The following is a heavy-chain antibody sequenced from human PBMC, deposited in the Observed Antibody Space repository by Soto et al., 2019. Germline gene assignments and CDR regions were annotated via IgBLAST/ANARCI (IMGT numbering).Heavy chain of an antibody. D-gene: IGHD3-22*01. V-gene: IGHV3-33*01. CDR1: GFTFSSYG. CDR3: ARDHYYDSSGYPEYWFDP. J-gene: IGHJ5*02. CDR2: IWYDGSNK. Sequence: GGSLRLSCAASGFTFSSYGMHWVRQAPGKGLEWVAVIWYDGSNKYYADSVKGRFTNTRENSKNTLYLQMNSLRADDTAVYYCARDHYYDSSGYPEYWFDPWGQGTLVTVSS.